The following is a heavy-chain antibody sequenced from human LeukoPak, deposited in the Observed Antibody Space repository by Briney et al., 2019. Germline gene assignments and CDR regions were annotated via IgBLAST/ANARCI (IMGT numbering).Heavy chain of an antibody. J-gene: IGHJ4*02. CDR2: IYYSGSS. Sequence: PSATLSLTCTVSGGSISSYYWSWIREPPGRGLEWIGYIYYSGSSNYNSSLKSRVTISVDTSKNQFSLKLSSVTAADTAVYYCARVGWLQLSYYFDYWGQGTLVTVSS. V-gene: IGHV4-59*01. D-gene: IGHD5-24*01. CDR3: ARVGWLQLSYYFDY. CDR1: GGSISSYY.